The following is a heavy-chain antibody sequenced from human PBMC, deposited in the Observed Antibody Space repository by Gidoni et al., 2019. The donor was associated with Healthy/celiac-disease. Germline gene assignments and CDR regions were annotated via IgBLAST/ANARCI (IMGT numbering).Heavy chain of an antibody. CDR2: INPSGGST. V-gene: IGHV1-46*01. J-gene: IGHJ4*02. CDR1: GYTFTSYY. CDR3: ARDYDSSGYYSNSLDY. D-gene: IGHD3-22*01. Sequence: QVQLVQSGAEVKKPGASVQVSCKASGYTFTSYYMHWVRQAPGQGLEWMGIINPSGGSTSYAQKFQGRVTMTRDTSTSTVYMELSSLRSEDTAVYYCARDYDSSGYYSNSLDYWGQGTLVTVSS.